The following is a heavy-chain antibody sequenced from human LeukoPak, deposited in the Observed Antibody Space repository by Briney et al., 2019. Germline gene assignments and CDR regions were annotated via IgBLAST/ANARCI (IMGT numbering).Heavy chain of an antibody. CDR3: ARDGNYISHVIDY. CDR1: DFPFRVYT. D-gene: IGHD1-7*01. CDR2: ITGSSDSI. J-gene: IGHJ4*02. V-gene: IGHV3-21*01. Sequence: PGGSLRLSCAAADFPFRVYTMNWVRQAPGKGLEWIASITGSSDSIYYADSVRGRFTISRDNAKNSVFLQMTTVRGDDTGVYYCARDGNYISHVIDYWGQGTLVIVSS.